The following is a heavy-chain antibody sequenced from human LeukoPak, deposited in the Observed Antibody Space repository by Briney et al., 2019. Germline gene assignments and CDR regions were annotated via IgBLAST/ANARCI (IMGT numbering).Heavy chain of an antibody. CDR2: ISGSGVST. D-gene: IGHD6-13*01. Sequence: PGGSLRLSCAASGFTFSSYGLSWVRQAPGEGLEWVSAISGSGVSTYYADSVKGRFTISRDNSKNTLYLQMNSLRAEDTAVYYCAKFRGPKYSSSWQSPLIFDYWGQGTLVTVSS. J-gene: IGHJ4*02. V-gene: IGHV3-23*01. CDR1: GFTFSSYG. CDR3: AKFRGPKYSSSWQSPLIFDY.